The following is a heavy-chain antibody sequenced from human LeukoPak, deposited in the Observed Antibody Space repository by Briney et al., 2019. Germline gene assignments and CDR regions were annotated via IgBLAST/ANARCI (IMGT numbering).Heavy chain of an antibody. CDR1: GFTFSSYG. CDR2: ISGSGGST. CDR3: ARLAVVVTANDY. J-gene: IGHJ4*02. V-gene: IGHV3-23*01. D-gene: IGHD2-21*02. Sequence: GGSLRLSCAASGFTFSSYGMSWVRQAPGKGLEWVSAISGSGGSTYYADSVKGRFTISRDNSKNTLYLQMNSLRSEDTAVYYCARLAVVVTANDYWGQGTLVTVSS.